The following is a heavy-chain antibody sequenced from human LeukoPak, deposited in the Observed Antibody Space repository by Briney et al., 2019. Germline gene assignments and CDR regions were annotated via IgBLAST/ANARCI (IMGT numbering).Heavy chain of an antibody. Sequence: ASVKVSCKASGYTFTSYYMHWVRQAPGQGLEWMGIINPSGGSTSYAQKFQGRVTITRDTSASTAYMELSSLRSEDTAVYYCGAATALLDYYYGMDVWGQGTTVTVSS. CDR2: INPSGGST. J-gene: IGHJ6*02. CDR1: GYTFTSYY. D-gene: IGHD2-15*01. V-gene: IGHV1-46*01. CDR3: GAATALLDYYYGMDV.